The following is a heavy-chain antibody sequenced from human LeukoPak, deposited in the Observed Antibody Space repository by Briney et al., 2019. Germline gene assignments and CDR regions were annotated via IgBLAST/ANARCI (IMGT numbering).Heavy chain of an antibody. D-gene: IGHD3-16*01. CDR1: GDSVSSNSAA. V-gene: IGHV6-1*01. J-gene: IGHJ4*02. CDR3: ARFDYGAPDY. Sequence: SPTLSLTCAISGDSVSSNSAAWNWIRQSPSRGLEWLGRTYYRSKWYNDYTVSVRSRISINPDTSKNQFSLQLKSVTPEDAAVYYCARFDYGAPDYWGQGTLVTVSS. CDR2: TYYRSKWYN.